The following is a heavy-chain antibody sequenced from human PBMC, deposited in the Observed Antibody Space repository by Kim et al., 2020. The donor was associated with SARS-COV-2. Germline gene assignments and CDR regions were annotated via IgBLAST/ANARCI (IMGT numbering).Heavy chain of an antibody. CDR2: IKSKTDGGTT. J-gene: IGHJ6*02. CDR3: TTYAEEWELHYYYYYGMDV. V-gene: IGHV3-15*01. CDR1: GFTFSNAW. Sequence: GGSLRLSCAASGFTFSNAWMSWVRQAPGKGLEWVGRIKSKTDGGTTDYAAPVKGRFTISRDDSKNTLYLQMNSLKTEDTAVYYCTTYAEEWELHYYYYYGMDVWGQGTTVTVSS. D-gene: IGHD1-26*01.